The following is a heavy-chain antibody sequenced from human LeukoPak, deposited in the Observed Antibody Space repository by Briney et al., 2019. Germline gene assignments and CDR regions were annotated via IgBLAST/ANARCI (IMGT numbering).Heavy chain of an antibody. CDR1: GGSISSGDYY. CDR3: ARVVGATLWAFDI. D-gene: IGHD1-26*01. V-gene: IGHV4-30-4*08. CDR2: IYYSGST. J-gene: IGHJ3*02. Sequence: SETLSLTCTVSGGSISSGDYYWRWIRQPPGKGLEWIGYIYYSGSTYYNPSLKSRVTISVDTSKNQFSLKLSSVTAADTAVYYCARVVGATLWAFDIWGQGTMVTVSS.